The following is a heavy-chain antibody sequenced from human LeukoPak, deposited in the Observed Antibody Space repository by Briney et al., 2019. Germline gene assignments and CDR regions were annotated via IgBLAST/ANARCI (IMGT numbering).Heavy chain of an antibody. V-gene: IGHV3-23*01. CDR3: AKDLSGYSYGSSDY. J-gene: IGHJ4*02. Sequence: GGSLRLSCAASGFTFSTYAMSWVRQASGKGLEWVSAISGSGGSTYYADSVKGRFTISRDNSKNTLYLQMNSLRAEDTAVYYCAKDLSGYSYGSSDYWGQGTLVTVSS. D-gene: IGHD5-18*01. CDR1: GFTFSTYA. CDR2: ISGSGGST.